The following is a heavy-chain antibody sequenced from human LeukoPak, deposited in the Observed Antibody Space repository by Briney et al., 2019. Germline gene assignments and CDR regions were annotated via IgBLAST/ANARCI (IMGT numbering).Heavy chain of an antibody. V-gene: IGHV4-61*02. Sequence: SETLSLTCTVSGGSISSGSYYWSWIRQPAGKGLEWIGRIYTSGSTNYNPSLKSRVTISVDTSKNQFSLKLSSVTAADTAVYYCAGRAVVFDYWGQGTLVTVSS. CDR1: GGSISSGSYY. J-gene: IGHJ4*02. D-gene: IGHD4-23*01. CDR3: AGRAVVFDY. CDR2: IYTSGST.